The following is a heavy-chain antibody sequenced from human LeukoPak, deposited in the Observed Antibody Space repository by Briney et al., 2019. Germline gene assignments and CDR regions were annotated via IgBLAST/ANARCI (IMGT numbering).Heavy chain of an antibody. V-gene: IGHV1-46*01. J-gene: IGHJ5*02. CDR2: INPSGGST. D-gene: IGHD3-10*01. Sequence: GASVTVSCKASGYAFTSYYMHWVRQAPGQGLEWMGIINPSGGSTSYAQKFQGRVTMTRDTSTSTVYMELSSLRSEDTAVYYCARDMDYYGSGSYYSNWFDPWGQGTLVTVSS. CDR1: GYAFTSYY. CDR3: ARDMDYYGSGSYYSNWFDP.